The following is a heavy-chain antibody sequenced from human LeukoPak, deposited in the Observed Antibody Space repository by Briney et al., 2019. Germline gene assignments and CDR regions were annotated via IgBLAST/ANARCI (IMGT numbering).Heavy chain of an antibody. J-gene: IGHJ4*02. CDR1: GYTLTELS. V-gene: IGHV1-24*01. Sequence: ASVKVSCKVSGYTLTELSMHWVRQAPGKGLEWMGGFDPEDGETIYAQKFQSRVTMTEDTSTDTAYMELSSLRSEDTAVYYCATAGPYYDFWSGYYLFDYWGQGTLVTVSS. D-gene: IGHD3-3*01. CDR2: FDPEDGET. CDR3: ATAGPYYDFWSGYYLFDY.